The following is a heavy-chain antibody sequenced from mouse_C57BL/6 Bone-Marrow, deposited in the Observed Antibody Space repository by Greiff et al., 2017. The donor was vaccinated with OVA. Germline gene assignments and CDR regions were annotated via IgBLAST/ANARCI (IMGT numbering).Heavy chain of an antibody. J-gene: IGHJ2*01. CDR2: IYPGDGDT. CDR3: ERSANDGYYYIDY. V-gene: IGHV1-82*01. D-gene: IGHD2-3*01. CDR1: GYAFSSSW. Sequence: QVQLQQSGPELVKPGASVKISCKASGYAFSSSWMNWVKQRPGKGLEWIGRIYPGDGDTNYNGKFKGKATLTADKSSSTAYMQLSSLTSEDSADYFCERSANDGYYYIDYWGQGTTLTVSS.